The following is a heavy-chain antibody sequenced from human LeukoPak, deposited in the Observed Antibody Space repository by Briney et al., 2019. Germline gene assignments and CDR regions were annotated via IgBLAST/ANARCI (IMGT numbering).Heavy chain of an antibody. D-gene: IGHD6-13*01. Sequence: ASVKVSCKASGYTFTSYGISWVRQAPGQGLEWMGWISAYNGNTNYAQKLQGRVTMTTDTSTSTAYMELRSLRSDDTAVYYCARHVRPIGSSWDQFNFDYWGQGTLATVSS. J-gene: IGHJ4*02. CDR3: ARHVRPIGSSWDQFNFDY. CDR1: GYTFTSYG. CDR2: ISAYNGNT. V-gene: IGHV1-18*01.